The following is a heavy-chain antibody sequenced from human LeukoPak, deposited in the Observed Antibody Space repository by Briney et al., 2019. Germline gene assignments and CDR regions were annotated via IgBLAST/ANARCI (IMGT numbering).Heavy chain of an antibody. CDR3: ARDSPGYDILTGYYMWRDSMRY. Sequence: ASVKVSCKASRYTFTDYYMHWVRQAPGQGLEWMGIINPSGGSTSYAQKFQGRVTMTRDTSTSTVYMELSSLRSEDTAVYYCARDSPGYDILTGYYMWRDSMRYWGQGTLVTVSS. CDR1: RYTFTDYY. D-gene: IGHD3-9*01. J-gene: IGHJ4*02. CDR2: INPSGGST. V-gene: IGHV1-46*01.